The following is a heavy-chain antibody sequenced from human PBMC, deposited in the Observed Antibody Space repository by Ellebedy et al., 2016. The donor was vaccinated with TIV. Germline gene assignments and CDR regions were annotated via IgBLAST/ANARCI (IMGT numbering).Heavy chain of an antibody. V-gene: IGHV3-33*06. CDR1: GFTFSSYG. CDR2: IWYDGSYK. J-gene: IGHJ3*02. Sequence: GESLKISXAASGFTFSSYGMHWVRQAPGKGLEWVAVIWYDGSYKYYLDSVKGRFTISRDNSKNTLYLQMNSLRVEDTAVYYCAKERIGGGRLDAFDIWGQGTTVTVSS. D-gene: IGHD3-10*01. CDR3: AKERIGGGRLDAFDI.